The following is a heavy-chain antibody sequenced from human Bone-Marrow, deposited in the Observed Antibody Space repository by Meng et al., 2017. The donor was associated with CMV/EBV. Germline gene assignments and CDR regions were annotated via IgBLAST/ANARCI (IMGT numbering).Heavy chain of an antibody. CDR3: ANNFWSGYSDY. D-gene: IGHD3-3*01. Sequence: GGSLRLSCAASGFTFGSYEMNWVRQAPGKGLEWIAYISSSGSTKNYAGAVKGRFSISRDNAKKSLYLEMNSLRVEDTAVYYCANNFWSGYSDYWGQGTLVTVSS. CDR1: GFTFGSYE. V-gene: IGHV3-48*03. CDR2: ISSSGSTK. J-gene: IGHJ4*02.